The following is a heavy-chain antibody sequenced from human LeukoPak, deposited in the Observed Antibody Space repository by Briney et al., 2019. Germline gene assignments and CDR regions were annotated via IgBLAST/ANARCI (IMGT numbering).Heavy chain of an antibody. D-gene: IGHD2-15*01. J-gene: IGHJ4*02. CDR3: TTEGYCSGGSCYSYDY. Sequence: GGSLRLSCAASGFTFNSAWMNWVRQAPGKGLEWVGRIKSKIDGGTTDYAAPVKGRFTISRDDSKNTLYLQMNSLATEDTAVYYCTTEGYCSGGSCYSYDYWGQGTLVTVSS. V-gene: IGHV3-15*01. CDR1: GFTFNSAW. CDR2: IKSKIDGGTT.